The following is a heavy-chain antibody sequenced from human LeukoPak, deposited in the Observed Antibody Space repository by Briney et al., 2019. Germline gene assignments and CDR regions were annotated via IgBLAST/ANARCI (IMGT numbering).Heavy chain of an antibody. Sequence: GASVKVSCKASGYTFTSYGISWVRQAPGQGLEWMGWINPNSGGTNYAQKFQGRVTMTRDTSISTAYMELSRLRSDDTAVYYCARGVAAAGIEGYYFDYWGQGTLVTVSS. J-gene: IGHJ4*02. V-gene: IGHV1-2*02. D-gene: IGHD6-13*01. CDR3: ARGVAAAGIEGYYFDY. CDR2: INPNSGGT. CDR1: GYTFTSYG.